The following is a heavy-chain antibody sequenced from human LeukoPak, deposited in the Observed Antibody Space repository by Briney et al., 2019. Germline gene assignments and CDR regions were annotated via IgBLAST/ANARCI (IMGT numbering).Heavy chain of an antibody. Sequence: SETLSLTCTVSGGSVSSYYWSWIRQPAGKGLEWIGRIYTSGSTNYNPSLKSRVTMSVDTSKNQFSLKLTSVTAADTAVYYCARGGERGYCSSTSCRNRYNYWGQGTLVTVSS. V-gene: IGHV4-4*07. CDR3: ARGGERGYCSSTSCRNRYNY. D-gene: IGHD2-2*01. CDR2: IYTSGST. CDR1: GGSVSSYY. J-gene: IGHJ4*02.